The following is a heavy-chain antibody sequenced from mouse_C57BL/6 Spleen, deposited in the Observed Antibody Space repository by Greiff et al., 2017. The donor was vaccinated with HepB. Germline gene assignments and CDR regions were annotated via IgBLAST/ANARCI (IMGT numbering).Heavy chain of an antibody. CDR3: TTRGNYPYYYAMDY. Sequence: VQLQQSGAELVRPGASVKLSCTASGFNIKDDYMHRVKQRPEQGLEWIGWIDPENGDTEYASKFQGKATITADTSSNTAYLQLSSLTSEDTAVYYCTTRGNYPYYYAMDYWGQGTSVTVSS. V-gene: IGHV14-4*01. D-gene: IGHD2-1*01. J-gene: IGHJ4*01. CDR2: IDPENGDT. CDR1: GFNIKDDY.